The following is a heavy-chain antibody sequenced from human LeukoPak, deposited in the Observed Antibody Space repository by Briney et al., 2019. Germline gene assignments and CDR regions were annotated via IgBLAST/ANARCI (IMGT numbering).Heavy chain of an antibody. CDR1: GFTFSDYV. CDR2: ISYDGSDK. Sequence: GRSLRLSCAASGFTFSDYVMHWVRQAPGKGLEWVAVISYDGSDKHYADSVKGRFTISRDISKNAVYLQMNSLRAEDTAVYYCARDSYGDANFDSWGQGTLVTVSS. J-gene: IGHJ4*02. D-gene: IGHD4-17*01. CDR3: ARDSYGDANFDS. V-gene: IGHV3-30*14.